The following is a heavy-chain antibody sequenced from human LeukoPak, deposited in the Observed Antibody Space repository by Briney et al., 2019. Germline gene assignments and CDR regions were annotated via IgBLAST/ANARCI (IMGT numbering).Heavy chain of an antibody. D-gene: IGHD3-10*01. CDR3: AGVRYYYGSDYYYYMDV. J-gene: IGHJ6*03. CDR2: IYYSGST. CDR1: GGSISSSTYY. V-gene: IGHV4-39*01. Sequence: SETLSLTCTVSGGSISSSTYYWGWIRQPPGKGLEWIGRIYYSGSTYYNPSLKSRVTISLDTSKNQFSLRLSSVTAADTAVYYCAGVRYYYGSDYYYYMDVWGKGTTVTVSS.